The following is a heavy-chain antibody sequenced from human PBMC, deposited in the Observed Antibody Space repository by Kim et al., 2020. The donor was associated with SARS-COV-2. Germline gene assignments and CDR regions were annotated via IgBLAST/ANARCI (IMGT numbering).Heavy chain of an antibody. CDR3: ARGLGDHWFDP. Sequence: SETLSLTCAVYGGSFSGYYWSWIRQPPGKGLEWIGEINHSGSTNYNPSLKSRVTISVDTSKNQFSLKLSSVTAADTAVYYCARGLGDHWFDPWGQGTLVTVSS. J-gene: IGHJ5*02. CDR1: GGSFSGYY. V-gene: IGHV4-34*01. CDR2: INHSGST. D-gene: IGHD3-16*01.